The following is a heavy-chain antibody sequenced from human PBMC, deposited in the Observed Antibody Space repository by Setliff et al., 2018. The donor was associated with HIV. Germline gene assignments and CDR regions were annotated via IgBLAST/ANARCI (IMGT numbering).Heavy chain of an antibody. J-gene: IGHJ4*02. CDR2: IYYNGRT. CDR3: ARMESTSPPRGLDY. Sequence: SETLSLTCSVSGGSISSTSYYWGWIRQPTGKGLEWIGTIYYNGRTQFNPSFKSRVAMSVDTSKNQFSLKLISVTAADTAVYYCARMESTSPPRGLDYWGQGTLVTVSS. D-gene: IGHD3-3*01. V-gene: IGHV4-39*01. CDR1: GGSISSTSYY.